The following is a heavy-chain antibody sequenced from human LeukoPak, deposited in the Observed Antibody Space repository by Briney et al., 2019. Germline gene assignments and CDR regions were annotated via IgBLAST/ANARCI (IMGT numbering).Heavy chain of an antibody. V-gene: IGHV1-18*01. CDR2: ISTYNGNT. CDR3: ASQSPACDY. CDR1: GYTFTSYG. Sequence: ASVKVSCKASGYTFTSYGINWVRQAPGQGLEWMGWISTYNGNTNYAQKFQGRVTMTTDTSTSKAYLELRSLRSDDTAVYYCASQSPACDYWGQGTQVTVSS. J-gene: IGHJ4*02.